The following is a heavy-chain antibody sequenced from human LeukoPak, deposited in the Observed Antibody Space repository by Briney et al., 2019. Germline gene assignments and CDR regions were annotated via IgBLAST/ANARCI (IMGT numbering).Heavy chain of an antibody. Sequence: GGSRRLSCAASGLTFGNAWMSWVRQAPGKGLEWVANIKQDGSEKYYVDSVKGRFTTSRDNAKNSLYLQMNSLRAEDTAVYYCARGAWTFDYWGQGTLVSVSS. D-gene: IGHD3/OR15-3a*01. CDR3: ARGAWTFDY. CDR2: IKQDGSEK. CDR1: GLTFGNAW. V-gene: IGHV3-7*01. J-gene: IGHJ4*02.